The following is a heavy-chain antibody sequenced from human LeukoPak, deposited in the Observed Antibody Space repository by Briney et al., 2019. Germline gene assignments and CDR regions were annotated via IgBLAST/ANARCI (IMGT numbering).Heavy chain of an antibody. CDR3: ARGVGLTQGGAFDF. Sequence: SETLPLTCTVSGYSINSGFYWGWIRQPPGKGLEWIGSIYHSGSTHYKSSLKSRVTISVDTSKNQLSLKLTSVTAADTAVYYCARGVGLTQGGAFDFWGQGTLVTVSS. D-gene: IGHD3-16*01. CDR1: GYSINSGFY. V-gene: IGHV4-38-2*02. CDR2: IYHSGST. J-gene: IGHJ4*02.